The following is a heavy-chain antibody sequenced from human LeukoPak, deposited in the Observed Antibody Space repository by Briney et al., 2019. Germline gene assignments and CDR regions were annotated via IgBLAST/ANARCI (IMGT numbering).Heavy chain of an antibody. V-gene: IGHV3-30*04. D-gene: IGHD3-22*01. Sequence: GGSLRLSCAASGFTISSYAMHWVRQAPGKGLEWVAVISYDVSNKYYADSVKGRFTISRDNSKNTLYLQMNSLRAEDTAVYYCARDNGRPYYYDSSGYYPPDYWGQGTLVTVSS. J-gene: IGHJ4*02. CDR3: ARDNGRPYYYDSSGYYPPDY. CDR2: ISYDVSNK. CDR1: GFTISSYA.